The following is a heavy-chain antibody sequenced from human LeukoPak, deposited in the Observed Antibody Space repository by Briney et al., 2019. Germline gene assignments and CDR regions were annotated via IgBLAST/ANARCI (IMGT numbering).Heavy chain of an antibody. CDR3: ARTSKVTSVMDI. Sequence: GVSLRLSCAASGFTFSSYDMHWVRQATGKGLEWVSAIDTAGNTFYPGSVRGRFTISRENAKNSLYLQMNNVRAGDTAVYYCARTSKVTSVMDIWGQGTMVTVS. CDR1: GFTFSSYD. CDR2: IDTAGNT. J-gene: IGHJ3*02. V-gene: IGHV3-13*04. D-gene: IGHD3-16*01.